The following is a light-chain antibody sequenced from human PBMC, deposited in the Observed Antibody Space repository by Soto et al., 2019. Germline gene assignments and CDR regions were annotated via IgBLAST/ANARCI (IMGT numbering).Light chain of an antibody. CDR2: RAS. J-gene: IGKJ1*01. CDR3: QHYNTWPGT. Sequence: IGLTQSAANLCVSPGEGGTLXCRASHGVFSDIVWFQQSPGQAPRLLIYRASTRAHNSPARFSGSGSATEFTRTISSLQSEDSAVYYGQHYNTWPGTFGQGTKVDIK. V-gene: IGKV3-15*01. CDR1: HGVFSD.